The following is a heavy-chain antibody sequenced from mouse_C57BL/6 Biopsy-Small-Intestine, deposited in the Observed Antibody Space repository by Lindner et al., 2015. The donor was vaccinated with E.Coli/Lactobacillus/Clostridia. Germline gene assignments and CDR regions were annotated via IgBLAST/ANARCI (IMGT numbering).Heavy chain of an antibody. D-gene: IGHD2-3*01. V-gene: IGHV14-2*01. Sequence: VQLQESGAELVKPGASVKLSCTASGFNIKDYYMHWVRQRTEQGLEWIGRIDPEDGEIKSAPKFQGKATITADTSSNTAYLQLSSLTSEDTAVYYCTRSGGYYEFAYWGQGTLVTVSA. CDR1: GFNIKDYY. J-gene: IGHJ3*01. CDR2: IDPEDGEI. CDR3: TRSGGYYEFAY.